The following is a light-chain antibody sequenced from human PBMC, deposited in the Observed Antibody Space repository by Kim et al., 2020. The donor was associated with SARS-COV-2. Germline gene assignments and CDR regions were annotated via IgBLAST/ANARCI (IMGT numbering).Light chain of an antibody. CDR3: LQYNTYPYT. Sequence: DIQMTQSPSSLSASVGDRVTITCRASQGIRNYLAWFQQKPGQAPKSLIYAASSLQSGVPSKFSGSGSGTVFTLTISSLQPEDFATYYCLQYNTYPYTFGQGTKLEI. CDR1: QGIRNY. V-gene: IGKV1-16*02. J-gene: IGKJ2*01. CDR2: AAS.